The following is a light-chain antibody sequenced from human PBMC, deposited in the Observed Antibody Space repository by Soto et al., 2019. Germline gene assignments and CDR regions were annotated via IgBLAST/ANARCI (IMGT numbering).Light chain of an antibody. CDR3: QQYGVSPQT. J-gene: IGKJ1*01. Sequence: EIVLTQSPGTLSLSPGEGATLSCRASQSVRSGYLAWYQQKPGQPPRLLIYGSSSRATGIPDRFSGSGSGTDFTLTIRRLEPEDFAVYYCQQYGVSPQTFGQGTKVEI. CDR1: QSVRSGY. CDR2: GSS. V-gene: IGKV3-20*01.